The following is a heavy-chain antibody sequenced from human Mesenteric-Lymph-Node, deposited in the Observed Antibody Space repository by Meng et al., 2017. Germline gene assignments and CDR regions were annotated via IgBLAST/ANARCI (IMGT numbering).Heavy chain of an antibody. Sequence: ASVKVSCKASGYTFTGYYMHWVRQAPGQGLEWMGRINPNSGGTNYAQKLQGRVTMTTDTSTSTAYMELRSLRSDDTAVYYCARDPDSSSFFDYGMDVWGQGTTVTVSS. CDR3: ARDPDSSSFFDYGMDV. CDR2: INPNSGGT. CDR1: GYTFTGYY. J-gene: IGHJ6*02. D-gene: IGHD6-13*01. V-gene: IGHV1-2*06.